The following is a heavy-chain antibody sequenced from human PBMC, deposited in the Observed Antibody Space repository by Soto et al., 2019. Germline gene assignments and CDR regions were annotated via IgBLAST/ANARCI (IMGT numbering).Heavy chain of an antibody. J-gene: IGHJ6*02. V-gene: IGHV3-23*01. CDR3: ATPPQYCSSTSCYNYGMDV. D-gene: IGHD2-2*01. CDR2: ISDSGDST. Sequence: PGGSLRLSCAASGFTFSSHAMTWVRQAPGKGLEWVSLISDSGDSTYYADSVKGRFTISRDNSKNTLYLQMNNLRAEDTAVYYCATPPQYCSSTSCYNYGMDVWGQGTTVTVSS. CDR1: GFTFSSHA.